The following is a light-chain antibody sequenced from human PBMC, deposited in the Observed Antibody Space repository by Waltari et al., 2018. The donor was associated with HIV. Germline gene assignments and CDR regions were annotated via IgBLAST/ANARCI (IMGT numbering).Light chain of an antibody. J-gene: IGLJ2*01. CDR1: EGTVTSKHY. CDR3: MLFFGATRI. V-gene: IGLV7-46*01. CDR2: DTT. Sequence: QAAVTQEPSLTVSPGGTIILTCASSEGTVTSKHYAYWFQQKAGQAPTTLICDTTQGHFWTLARFSAFLLGDKAVLTLSGALSEDEAVYYCMLFFGATRIFGGGTTVTV.